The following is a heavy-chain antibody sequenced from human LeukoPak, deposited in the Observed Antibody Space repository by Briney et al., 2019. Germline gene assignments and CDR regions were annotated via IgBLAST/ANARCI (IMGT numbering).Heavy chain of an antibody. V-gene: IGHV4-4*07. J-gene: IGHJ5*02. D-gene: IGHD6-25*01. Sequence: SETLSLTCTVSGGSISSYYWSWIRQPAGKGLEWIGRIYTSGSTNYNPSLKSRVTMSVDTSKNQFSLKLSSVTAADTAVYYCAREVSSGPFDWFDPWGQGTLVTVSS. CDR2: IYTSGST. CDR1: GGSISSYY. CDR3: AREVSSGPFDWFDP.